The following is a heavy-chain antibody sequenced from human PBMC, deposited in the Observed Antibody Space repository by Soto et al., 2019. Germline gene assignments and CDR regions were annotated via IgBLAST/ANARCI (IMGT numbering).Heavy chain of an antibody. CDR3: ARVDGLDY. D-gene: IGHD3-9*01. J-gene: IGHJ4*02. Sequence: LRLSCAASEFTFSSYSMNWVRQAQGKGVEWVSSISSGSSYIYYADSVKGRFTISRDNAKNSLYLQMNSLRAEDTAVYYCARVDGLDYWAQGTLVTVSS. V-gene: IGHV3-21*01. CDR2: ISSGSSYI. CDR1: EFTFSSYS.